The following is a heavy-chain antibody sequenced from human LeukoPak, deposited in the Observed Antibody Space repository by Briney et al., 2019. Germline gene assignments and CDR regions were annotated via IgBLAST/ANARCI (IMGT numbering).Heavy chain of an antibody. Sequence: PGGSLRLSCAASGFTFSSYSMNWVRQAPGKGLEWVSYISSSSSTIYYADSVKGRFTISRDNAKNSLYLQMNSLRAEDTAVYYCARDEAYYGSGSYAPYWGQGTLVTVSS. CDR2: ISSSSSTI. D-gene: IGHD3-10*01. J-gene: IGHJ4*02. CDR1: GFTFSSYS. V-gene: IGHV3-48*04. CDR3: ARDEAYYGSGSYAPY.